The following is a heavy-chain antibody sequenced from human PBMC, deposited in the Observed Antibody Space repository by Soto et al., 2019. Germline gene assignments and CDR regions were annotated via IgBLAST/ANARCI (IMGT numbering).Heavy chain of an antibody. J-gene: IGHJ4*02. D-gene: IGHD2-8*01. CDR1: GFTFSSYA. V-gene: IGHV3-23*01. Sequence: GGSLRLSCAASGFTFSSYAMSWVRQAPGKGLEWVSAISGSGGSTYYADSVKGRFTISRDNSKNTLYLQMNSLRAEDTAVYYCAKGDPIVLMVYALYYFDYWGQGTLVTVSS. CDR3: AKGDPIVLMVYALYYFDY. CDR2: ISGSGGST.